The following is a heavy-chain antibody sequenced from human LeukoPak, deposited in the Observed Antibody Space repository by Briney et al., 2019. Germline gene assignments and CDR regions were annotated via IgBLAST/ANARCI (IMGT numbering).Heavy chain of an antibody. D-gene: IGHD6-19*01. Sequence: NPSETLSLTCTVSGGSISSDSYYWAWIRQPPGKGLEWIASIYYSGSTYYNPSPKSRVTISVDTSRNQFSLKLNSVTAADTAVYYCASLAVAGLSEGYWGQGTLVIVSS. V-gene: IGHV4-39*01. CDR1: GGSISSDSYY. CDR3: ASLAVAGLSEGY. J-gene: IGHJ4*02. CDR2: IYYSGST.